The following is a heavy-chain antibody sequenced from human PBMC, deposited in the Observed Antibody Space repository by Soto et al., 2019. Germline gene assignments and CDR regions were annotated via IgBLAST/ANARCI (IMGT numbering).Heavy chain of an antibody. CDR1: GFTFSSYS. V-gene: IGHV3-21*01. J-gene: IGHJ4*02. CDR3: ARDKTRSSGCPDY. Sequence: ESGGGLVKPGGSLRLSCAASGFTFSSYSMNWVRQAPGKGLEWVSSISSSSSYIYYADSVKGRFTISRDNAKNSLYLQMNSLRAEDTAVYYCARDKTRSSGCPDYWGQGTLVTVSS. CDR2: ISSSSSYI. D-gene: IGHD6-19*01.